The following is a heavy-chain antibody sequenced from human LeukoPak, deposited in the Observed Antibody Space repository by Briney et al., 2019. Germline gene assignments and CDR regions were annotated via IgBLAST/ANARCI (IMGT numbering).Heavy chain of an antibody. J-gene: IGHJ4*02. Sequence: SETLSLTCTVSGGSISSSSYYWGWIRQPPGKGLEWIGSIYYSGSTYYNPSLKSRVTISVDTSKNQFSLKLSSVTAADTAVYYCAGGNVPAAMPFDHWGQGTLVTVSS. CDR3: AGGNVPAAMPFDH. CDR2: IYYSGST. V-gene: IGHV4-39*01. CDR1: GGSISSSSYY. D-gene: IGHD2-2*01.